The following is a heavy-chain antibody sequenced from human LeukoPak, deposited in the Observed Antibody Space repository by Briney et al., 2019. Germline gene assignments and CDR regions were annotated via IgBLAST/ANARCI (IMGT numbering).Heavy chain of an antibody. CDR3: ARDRNDYGDYVFDY. CDR2: VSGSGGNT. J-gene: IGHJ4*02. V-gene: IGHV3-23*01. Sequence: GGSLRLSCEAFGFTFSSYGMTWVRQAPGKGLEWVSGVSGSGGNTKHADSVKGRFTISRDNSKNTLYLQMNSLRAEDTAVYYCARDRNDYGDYVFDYWGQGTLVTVSS. CDR1: GFTFSSYG. D-gene: IGHD4-17*01.